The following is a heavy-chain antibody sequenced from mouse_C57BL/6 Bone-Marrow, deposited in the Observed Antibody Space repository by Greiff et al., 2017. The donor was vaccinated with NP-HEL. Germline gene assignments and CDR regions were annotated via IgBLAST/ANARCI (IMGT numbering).Heavy chain of an antibody. V-gene: IGHV5-2*01. J-gene: IGHJ3*01. CDR2: INSDGGST. D-gene: IGHD2-1*01. Sequence: EVKLVESGGGLVQPGESLKLSCESNEYEFPSHDMSWVRKTPEKRLELVAAINSDGGSTYYPDTMERRVIISRDNTKKTLYLQMSSLRSEDTALYYCARLCGNYGGFAYWGQGTLVTVSA. CDR3: ARLCGNYGGFAY. CDR1: EYEFPSHD.